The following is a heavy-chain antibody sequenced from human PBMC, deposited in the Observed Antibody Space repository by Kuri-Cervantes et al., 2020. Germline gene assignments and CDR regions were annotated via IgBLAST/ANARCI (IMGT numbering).Heavy chain of an antibody. Sequence: SETLSLTCTVSGGSISSNYWSWIRQPPGKGLEWIGYIYYTGSTNYNPSLKSRVTISVETSKNQFSLKLSSVTAADTAVYYCARRLAGRSGYPIYYFNYMDVWGKGTTVTVSS. J-gene: IGHJ6*03. CDR1: GGSISSNY. V-gene: IGHV4-59*08. D-gene: IGHD3-3*01. CDR2: IYYTGST. CDR3: ARRLAGRSGYPIYYFNYMDV.